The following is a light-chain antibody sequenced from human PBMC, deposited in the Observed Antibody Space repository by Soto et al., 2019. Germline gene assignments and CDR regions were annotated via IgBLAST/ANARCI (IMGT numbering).Light chain of an antibody. CDR2: AAS. V-gene: IGKV1-39*01. CDR3: QQSFSSLYT. CDR1: QSIDTL. Sequence: DIQMTQSPSSLSASVGDRVTITCRASQSIDTLLNWYQQKPGEGPKVLIYAASTLQSGVPSRFSGSGSGTDFTLTISSLQPEDFATYYCQQSFSSLYTFGQGTKLEIK. J-gene: IGKJ2*01.